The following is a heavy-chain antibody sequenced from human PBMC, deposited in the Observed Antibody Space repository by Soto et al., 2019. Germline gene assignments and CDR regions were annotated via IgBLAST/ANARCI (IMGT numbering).Heavy chain of an antibody. CDR1: GFTFSKYG. D-gene: IGHD2-2*01. CDR3: AKDTYCSGTSCYVPTYYYYGMYV. J-gene: IGHJ6*02. Sequence: QVQLVESGGGVVQPGRSLRLSCAASGFTFSKYGMYWVRQAPGKGLEWVAVVSYDGSNRYYADYVKGRFTISRDNSKNTLYLQMNSLRAEATAVYYCAKDTYCSGTSCYVPTYYYYGMYVWGPGTTVTVSS. CDR2: VSYDGSNR. V-gene: IGHV3-30*18.